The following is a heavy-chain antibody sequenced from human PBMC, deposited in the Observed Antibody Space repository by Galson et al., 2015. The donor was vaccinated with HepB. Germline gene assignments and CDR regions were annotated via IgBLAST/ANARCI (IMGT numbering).Heavy chain of an antibody. Sequence: CAISGDSVSSNSAAWNWTRQSPSRGLEWLGRTYYRSKWYNDYAVSVKSRITINPDTSKNQFSLQLNSVTPEDTAVYYCARDVSSGWGRIYYFDYWGQGALVTVSS. CDR1: GDSVSSNSAA. CDR2: TYYRSKWYN. J-gene: IGHJ4*02. CDR3: ARDVSSGWGRIYYFDY. D-gene: IGHD6-19*01. V-gene: IGHV6-1*01.